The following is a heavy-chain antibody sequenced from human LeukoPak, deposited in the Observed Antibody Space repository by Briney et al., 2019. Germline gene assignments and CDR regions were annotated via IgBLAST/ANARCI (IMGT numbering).Heavy chain of an antibody. CDR2: IYYSGST. J-gene: IGHJ6*02. CDR3: ASHVGFGEPPHYYYYGMDV. D-gene: IGHD3-10*01. V-gene: IGHV4-31*03. Sequence: SETLSLTCTVSGGSISSGGYYWSWIRQHPGKGLEWIGYIYYSGSTYYNPSLKSRVTISVDTSKNQFSLKLSSVTAADTAVYYCASHVGFGEPPHYYYYGMDVWGQGTTVTVSS. CDR1: GGSISSGGYY.